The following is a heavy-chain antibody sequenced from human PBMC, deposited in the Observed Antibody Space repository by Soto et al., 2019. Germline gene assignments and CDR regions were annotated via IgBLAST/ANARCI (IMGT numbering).Heavy chain of an antibody. J-gene: IGHJ5*02. Sequence: QVQLVQSGAEVKKPGSSVKVSCKASGGTFSSYTISWVRQAPGQGLEWMGRIIPILGIANYAQKFQGRVTITADKSTSTAYMELSSLRSEDTAVYYCARDGALLWFGKLKGFDPWGQGTLVTVSS. CDR1: GGTFSSYT. CDR2: IIPILGIA. V-gene: IGHV1-69*08. D-gene: IGHD3-10*01. CDR3: ARDGALLWFGKLKGFDP.